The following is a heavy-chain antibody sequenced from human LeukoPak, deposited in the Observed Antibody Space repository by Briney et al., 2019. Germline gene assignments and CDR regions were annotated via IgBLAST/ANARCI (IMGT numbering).Heavy chain of an antibody. J-gene: IGHJ6*03. CDR2: IYYSGST. D-gene: IGHD6-6*01. V-gene: IGHV4-59*01. CDR1: GVSISSYY. Sequence: SETLSLTCTASGVSISSYYWSWIRQPPGKGLEWIGYIYYSGSTNYNPSLKSRVTISVDTSKNQFSLKLRSVTAADTAVYYCARGRAARSFNYYYYYYMDVWGKGTTVTVSS. CDR3: ARGRAARSFNYYYYYYMDV.